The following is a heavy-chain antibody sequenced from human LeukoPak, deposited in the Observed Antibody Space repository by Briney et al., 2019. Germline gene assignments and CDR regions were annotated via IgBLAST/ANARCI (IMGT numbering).Heavy chain of an antibody. CDR2: INYSGST. J-gene: IGHJ6*03. CDR3: ARHKDYYYSYMDV. CDR1: GGSISSSSYY. V-gene: IGHV4-39*01. Sequence: SETLSLTCTVSGGSISSSSYYWGRIRQPPGKGLEWIGSINYSGSTYYNPSLKSRATISVDTSKNQFSLKVSSVTAADTAVYYCARHKDYYYSYMDVWGKGTTVTISS.